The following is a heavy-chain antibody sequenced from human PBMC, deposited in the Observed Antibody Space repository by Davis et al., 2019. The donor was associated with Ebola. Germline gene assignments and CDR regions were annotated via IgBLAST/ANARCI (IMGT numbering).Heavy chain of an antibody. J-gene: IGHJ4*02. CDR3: ARGYDYIWGSYHLYFDY. D-gene: IGHD3-16*02. CDR2: INHSGST. V-gene: IGHV4-34*01. Sequence: MPSETLSLTCAVYGGSFSGYYWSWIRQPPGKGLEWIGEINHSGSTNYNPSLKSRVTISVDTSKNQFSLKLSSVTAADTAVYYCARGYDYIWGSYHLYFDYWGQGTLVTVSS. CDR1: GGSFSGYY.